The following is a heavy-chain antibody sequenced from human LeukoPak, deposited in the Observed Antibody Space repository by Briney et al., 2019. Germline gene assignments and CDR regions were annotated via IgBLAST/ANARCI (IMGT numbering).Heavy chain of an antibody. CDR3: ARVPGGTTWPFDY. V-gene: IGHV1-46*01. J-gene: IGHJ4*01. D-gene: IGHD1-14*01. CDR1: GYTFTTYY. Sequence: ASVKVSCKASGYTFTTYYMHWVRHAPGQGLEWMGIINPSGGSTSYSQKFQGRVTMTRDMSTSTVYMELSSLTSEDTAVYYCARVPGGTTWPFDYWGHGTLVTVSS. CDR2: INPSGGST.